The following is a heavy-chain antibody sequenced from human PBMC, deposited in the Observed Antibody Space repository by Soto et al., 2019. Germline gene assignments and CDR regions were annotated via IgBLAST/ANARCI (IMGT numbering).Heavy chain of an antibody. Sequence: QVQLQESGPGLVKPSGTLSLTCAVSGGSISSSNWWSWVRQPPGKGLEWIGEIYHSGSINYNPSLKSRVTISVDKSKNQCSLKLSSVTAADTAVYYCARDVGAYSKLRYFDYWGQGTLVTVSS. CDR3: ARDVGAYSKLRYFDY. D-gene: IGHD4-4*01. CDR2: IYHSGSI. CDR1: GGSISSSNW. J-gene: IGHJ4*02. V-gene: IGHV4-4*02.